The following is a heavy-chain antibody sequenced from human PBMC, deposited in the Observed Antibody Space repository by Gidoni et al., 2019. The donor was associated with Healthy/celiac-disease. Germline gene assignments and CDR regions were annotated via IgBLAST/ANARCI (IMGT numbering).Heavy chain of an antibody. J-gene: IGHJ4*02. D-gene: IGHD1-20*01. CDR3: AHRGGYNWNDVPFDY. CDR1: GFSLSTSGVG. CDR2: IYWDDDK. V-gene: IGHV2-5*02. Sequence: QITLKESGPTLVKPTQTLTLTCTFSGFSLSTSGVGVGWIRQPPGKALEWLALIYWDDDKRYSPSLKSRLTITKDTSKNQVVLTMTNMDPVDTATYYCAHRGGYNWNDVPFDYWGQGTLVTVSS.